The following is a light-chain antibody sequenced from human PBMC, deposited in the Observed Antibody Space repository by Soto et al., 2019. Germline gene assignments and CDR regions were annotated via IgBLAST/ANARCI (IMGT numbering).Light chain of an antibody. CDR3: SSFTDSSTVYVI. CDR2: EVT. Sequence: QSALTQPASVSGSPGQSITISCTGTNSDVGGYNHVSWYQQHAGKVPKLIIYEVTNRPSGVSNRFSGSKSGNTASLTISGLQAEDEAEYFCSSFTDSSTVYVIFGGGTQLTVL. V-gene: IGLV2-14*01. J-gene: IGLJ2*01. CDR1: NSDVGGYNH.